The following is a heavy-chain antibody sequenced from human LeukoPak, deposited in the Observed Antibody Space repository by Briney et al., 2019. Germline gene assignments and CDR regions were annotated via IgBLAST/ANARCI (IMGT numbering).Heavy chain of an antibody. CDR1: GGSFSGYY. CDR3: AREGKGIYYYYMDV. CDR2: INHSGST. Sequence: PSETLSLTCAVYGGSFSGYYWSWIRQPPGKGLEWIGEINHSGSTNYNPSLKSRVTISLDTSKNQFSLKLSSVTAADTAVYYCAREGKGIYYYYMDVRGKGTTVTVSS. J-gene: IGHJ6*03. D-gene: IGHD3-10*01. V-gene: IGHV4-34*01.